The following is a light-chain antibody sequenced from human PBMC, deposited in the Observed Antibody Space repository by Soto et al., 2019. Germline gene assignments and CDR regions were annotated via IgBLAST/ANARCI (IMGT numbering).Light chain of an antibody. V-gene: IGKV1-9*01. Sequence: DIQMTQSPSFLSASAVDRVTITFRASQGISSYLAWYQQKPGKAPKLLIYAASTLQSGVPLRFSGSGSGTSFTLTISSLQPEDFATYYCQQLLSYPITFGQGTRLEIK. CDR1: QGISSY. CDR2: AAS. CDR3: QQLLSYPIT. J-gene: IGKJ5*01.